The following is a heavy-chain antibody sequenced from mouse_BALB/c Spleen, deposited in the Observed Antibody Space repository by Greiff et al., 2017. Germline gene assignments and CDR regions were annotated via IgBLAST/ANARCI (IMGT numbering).Heavy chain of an antibody. V-gene: IGHV5-9-4*01. CDR1: GFTFSSYA. D-gene: IGHD2-2*01. CDR3: AREGRLRYFDV. Sequence: EVQLVESGGGLVKPGGSLKLSCAASGFTFSSYAMSWVRQSPEKRLEWVAEISSGGSYTYYPDTVTGRFTISRDNAKNTLYLEMSSLRSEDTAMYYCAREGRLRYFDVWGAGTTVTVSS. CDR2: ISSGGSYT. J-gene: IGHJ1*01.